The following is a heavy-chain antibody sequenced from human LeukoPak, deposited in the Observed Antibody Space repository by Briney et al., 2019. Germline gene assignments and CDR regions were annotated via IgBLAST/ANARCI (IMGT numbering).Heavy chain of an antibody. Sequence: GGSLRLSCAASGFTFSSYGMHWVRQAPGKGLEWVAFIRYDGSNKYYADSVKGRFTISRDNSKNTLYLQMNSLRAEDTAVYYCASHFSLFYYYYGMDVWGQGTTVTVSS. D-gene: IGHD3-16*01. CDR3: ASHFSLFYYYYGMDV. J-gene: IGHJ6*02. V-gene: IGHV3-30*02. CDR2: IRYDGSNK. CDR1: GFTFSSYG.